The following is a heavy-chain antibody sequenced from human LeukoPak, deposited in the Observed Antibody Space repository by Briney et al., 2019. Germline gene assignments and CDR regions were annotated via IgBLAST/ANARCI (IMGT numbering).Heavy chain of an antibody. J-gene: IGHJ4*02. CDR2: IYYSGST. CDR3: ARGGTPRYYDFWSGPPGFRSYYFDY. Sequence: SGTLALTCTVSGGSISSSSYYWGWIRQPPGKWLEWIGSIYYSGSTYYNPSLKSRVTISVDTSKNQFSLKLSSVTAADTAVYYCARGGTPRYYDFWSGPPGFRSYYFDYWGQGTLVTVSS. D-gene: IGHD3-3*01. CDR1: GGSISSSSYY. V-gene: IGHV4-39*01.